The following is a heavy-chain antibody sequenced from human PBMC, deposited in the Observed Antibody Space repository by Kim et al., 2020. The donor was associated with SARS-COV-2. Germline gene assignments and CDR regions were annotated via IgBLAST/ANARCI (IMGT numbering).Heavy chain of an antibody. CDR3: AREGLGYCSGGSCYYYGMDV. V-gene: IGHV3-30*04. CDR1: GFTFSSYA. D-gene: IGHD2-15*01. J-gene: IGHJ6*02. CDR2: ISYDGSNK. Sequence: GGSLRLSCAASGFTFSSYAMHWVRQAPGKGLEWVAVISYDGSNKYYADSVKGRFTISRDNSKNTLYLQMNSLRAEDTAVYYCAREGLGYCSGGSCYYYGMDVWGQGTTLTVSS.